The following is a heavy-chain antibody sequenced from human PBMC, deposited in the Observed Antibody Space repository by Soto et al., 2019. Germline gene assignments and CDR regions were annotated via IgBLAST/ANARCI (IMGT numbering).Heavy chain of an antibody. J-gene: IGHJ1*01. CDR3: ARSSVAGAGYFQH. CDR2: IYYSGST. CDR1: GGSISSSNW. D-gene: IGHD6-19*01. V-gene: IGHV4-4*02. Sequence: SETLSLTCAVSGGSISSSNWWSWVRQPPEKGLEWIGYIYYSGSTYYNPSLRSRVTISADTSKNQFSLKLSSVTVADTAVYYCARSSVAGAGYFQHWGQGTQVTVSS.